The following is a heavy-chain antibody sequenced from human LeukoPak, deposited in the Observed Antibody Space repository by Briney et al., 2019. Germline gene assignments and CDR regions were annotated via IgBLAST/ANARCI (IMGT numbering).Heavy chain of an antibody. CDR1: GYIFISYA. CDR3: ASAAGTWSGVYYYYYGMDV. D-gene: IGHD6-19*01. Sequence: ASVKVSCKASGYIFISYAMNWVRQAPGQGLEWMGWINTNTGNPTYAQGFTGRFVFSLDTSVSTTYLQISSLKAEDTAVYYCASAAGTWSGVYYYYYGMDVWGQGTTVTVSS. CDR2: INTNTGNP. V-gene: IGHV7-4-1*02. J-gene: IGHJ6*02.